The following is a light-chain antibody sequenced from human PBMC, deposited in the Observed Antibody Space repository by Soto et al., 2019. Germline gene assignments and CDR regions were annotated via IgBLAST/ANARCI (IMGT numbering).Light chain of an antibody. V-gene: IGKV3-20*01. J-gene: IGKJ3*01. CDR2: GAS. CDR3: QQYGSSPRLLT. Sequence: EIVLTQSPGTLSLSPGERATLSCRASQSVSSSYLAWYQQKPGQAPRLLIYGASSRATGIPDRFSGSGPGTDFTLTISRLEPEDFAVYYCQQYGSSPRLLTFGPGTKVDIK. CDR1: QSVSSSY.